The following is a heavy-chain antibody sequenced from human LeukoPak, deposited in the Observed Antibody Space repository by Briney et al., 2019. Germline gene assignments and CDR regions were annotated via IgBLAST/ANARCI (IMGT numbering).Heavy chain of an antibody. J-gene: IGHJ4*02. V-gene: IGHV4-34*01. CDR1: GGSFSGYY. CDR3: ARGGHCTNGVCYNFDY. CDR2: INHSGST. Sequence: PSETLSLTCAVYGGSFSGYYWSWIRQPPGKGLEWIGEINHSGSTNYNPSLKSRVTISVDTSKNQFSLKLSSVTAADTAVYYCARGGHCTNGVCYNFDYWGQGTLVTVSS. D-gene: IGHD2-8*01.